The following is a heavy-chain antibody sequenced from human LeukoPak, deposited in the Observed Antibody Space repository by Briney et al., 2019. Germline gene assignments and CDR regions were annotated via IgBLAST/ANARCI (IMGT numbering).Heavy chain of an antibody. CDR3: ARGGDYGREYFDY. D-gene: IGHD4-17*01. CDR1: GGSFSGYY. V-gene: IGHV4-34*01. J-gene: IGHJ4*02. CDR2: INHSGST. Sequence: PSETLSLTCAVYGGSFSGYYWSWIRQPPGKGLEWIGEINHSGSTNYNPSLKSRVTISVDTSENQFSLKLSSVTAADTAVYYCARGGDYGREYFDYWGQGTLVTVSS.